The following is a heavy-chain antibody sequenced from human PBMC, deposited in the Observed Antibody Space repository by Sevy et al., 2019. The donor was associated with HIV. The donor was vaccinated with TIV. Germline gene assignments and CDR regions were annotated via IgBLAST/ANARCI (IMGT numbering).Heavy chain of an antibody. CDR3: ARDPSSYDSSGYPSPIDY. Sequence: SETLSLTCTVSGYSISSGYYWGWIRQPPGKGLEWIGSIYHSGSTYYNPSLKSRVTISVDTSKNRFSLKLSSVTAADTAVYYCARDPSSYDSSGYPSPIDYWGQGTLVTVSS. V-gene: IGHV4-38-2*02. CDR2: IYHSGST. D-gene: IGHD3-22*01. J-gene: IGHJ4*02. CDR1: GYSISSGYY.